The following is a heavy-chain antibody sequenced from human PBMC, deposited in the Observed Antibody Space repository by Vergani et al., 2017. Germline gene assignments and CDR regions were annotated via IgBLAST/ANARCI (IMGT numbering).Heavy chain of an antibody. CDR1: GGTFSSYA. Sequence: QVQLVQSGAEVKKPGSSVKVSCKASGGTFSSYAISWVRQAPGQGLEWMGGIIPIFGTANYAQKFQGRGTITADESTSTAYMELISLRSEDTAVYYCASYETAMVTFDYWGQGTLVTVSS. CDR3: ASYETAMVTFDY. D-gene: IGHD5-18*01. V-gene: IGHV1-69*12. J-gene: IGHJ4*02. CDR2: IIPIFGTA.